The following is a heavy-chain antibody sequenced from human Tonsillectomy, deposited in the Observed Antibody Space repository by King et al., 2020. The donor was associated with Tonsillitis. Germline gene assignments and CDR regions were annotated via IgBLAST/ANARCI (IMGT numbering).Heavy chain of an antibody. CDR3: ARDTYDSSGYYLDY. V-gene: IGHV3-21*01. D-gene: IGHD3-22*01. J-gene: IGHJ4*02. CDR2: ISSSSSYI. CDR1: GFTFSSYS. Sequence: VQLVESGGGLVKPGGSLRLSCAASGFTFSSYSMNWVRQAPGKGLEWVSSISSSSSYIYYADSVKGRFTISRDNAKTSLYLQMNSLRAEDTAVYYCARDTYDSSGYYLDYWGQGTLVTVSS.